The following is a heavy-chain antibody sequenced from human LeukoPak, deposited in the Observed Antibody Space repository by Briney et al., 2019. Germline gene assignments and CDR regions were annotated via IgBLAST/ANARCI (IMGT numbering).Heavy chain of an antibody. CDR1: GGFISSGGYY. Sequence: SETLSLTCTVSGGFISSGGYYWSWIRQHPGKGLEWIGYIYYSGSTYYNPSLKSRVTISVDTSKNQFSLKLSSVTAADTAVYYCARGNYVWGSYRYTRYYFDYWGQGALVTVSS. CDR3: ARGNYVWGSYRYTRYYFDY. CDR2: IYYSGST. D-gene: IGHD3-16*02. J-gene: IGHJ4*02. V-gene: IGHV4-31*03.